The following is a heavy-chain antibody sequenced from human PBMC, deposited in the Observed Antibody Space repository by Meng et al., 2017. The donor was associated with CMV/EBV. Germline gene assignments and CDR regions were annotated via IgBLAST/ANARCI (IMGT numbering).Heavy chain of an antibody. CDR3: ATDILTHFDY. CDR2: ISAYNGNT. Sequence: HRVKFGSEVKRPGVSLKASCKASGYPFTSYGISWVRQAPGQGLEWMGWISAYNGNTNYAQKLQGRVTMTTDTSTSTAYMELRSLRSDDTAVYYCATDILTHFDYWGQGTLVTVSS. J-gene: IGHJ4*02. CDR1: GYPFTSYG. D-gene: IGHD3-9*01. V-gene: IGHV1-18*01.